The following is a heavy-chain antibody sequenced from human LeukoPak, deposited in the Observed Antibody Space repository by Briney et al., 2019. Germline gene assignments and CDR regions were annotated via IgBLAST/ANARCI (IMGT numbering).Heavy chain of an antibody. CDR2: IIPIFGTA. V-gene: IGHV1-69*01. CDR1: GGTFSSYA. D-gene: IGHD2-2*01. Sequence: SVKVSCKASGGTFSSYAINWVRQAPGQWLEWMGGIIPIFGTANYAQKFQDRVTITADESTSTAYMELSSLRSEDTAIYYCASRLYCSNTRCRNFPFAYWGQGTLVTVSS. CDR3: ASRLYCSNTRCRNFPFAY. J-gene: IGHJ4*02.